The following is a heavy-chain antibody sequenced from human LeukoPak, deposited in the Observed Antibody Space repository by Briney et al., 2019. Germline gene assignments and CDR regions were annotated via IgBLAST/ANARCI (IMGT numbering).Heavy chain of an antibody. CDR2: ISSSSSYI. V-gene: IGHV3-21*06. CDR3: ARERYSTIENDSLDM. CDR1: GFTFSSYS. Sequence: PGGSLRLSCAASGFTFSSYSMNWVRQAPGKGLEWVSSISSSSSYIYYANSVKGRFTISRDNVKSTLYLQMNTLRAEDTGIYYCARERYSTIENDSLDMWGQGTMVIVSS. J-gene: IGHJ3*02. D-gene: IGHD3-22*01.